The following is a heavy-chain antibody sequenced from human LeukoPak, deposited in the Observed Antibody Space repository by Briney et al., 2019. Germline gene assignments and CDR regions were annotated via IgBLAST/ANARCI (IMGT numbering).Heavy chain of an antibody. CDR2: IIPIFGTA. CDR1: GGTFSSYA. Sequence: SVKVSCKASGGTFSSYAISWVRQAPGQGLEWMGGIIPIFGTANYEQKFQGRVTITTDESTSTAYMELSSLRSEDTAVYYCARSLSGSYYFDYWGQGTLVTVPS. V-gene: IGHV1-69*05. CDR3: ARSLSGSYYFDY. J-gene: IGHJ4*02. D-gene: IGHD1-26*01.